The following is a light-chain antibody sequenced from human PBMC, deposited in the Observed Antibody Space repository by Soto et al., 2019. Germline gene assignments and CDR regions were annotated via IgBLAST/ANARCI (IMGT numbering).Light chain of an antibody. Sequence: EIVLTQSPATLSNSPGERATLSCRASQSISNYLAWYQQKPGQAPSLLIYGAFTRATGIPARFSGTGSGTEFTLTISSLQSEDFALYYCQQYNDWPLTFGQGTKVDIK. CDR1: QSISNY. CDR3: QQYNDWPLT. V-gene: IGKV3-15*01. CDR2: GAF. J-gene: IGKJ1*01.